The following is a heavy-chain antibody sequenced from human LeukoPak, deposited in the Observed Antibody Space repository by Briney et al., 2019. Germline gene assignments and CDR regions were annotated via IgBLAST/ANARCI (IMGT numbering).Heavy chain of an antibody. J-gene: IGHJ4*02. V-gene: IGHV4-39*01. CDR3: ARLQRGASSSWYHFDY. Sequence: SEALSLTCTVSGGSISSSSYYWGWIRQPPGKGLEWIGSIYYSGSTYYNPSLKSRVTISVDTSKNQFSLKLSSVTAAETAVYYCARLQRGASSSWYHFDYWGQGTLVTVSS. CDR1: GGSISSSSYY. CDR2: IYYSGST. D-gene: IGHD6-13*01.